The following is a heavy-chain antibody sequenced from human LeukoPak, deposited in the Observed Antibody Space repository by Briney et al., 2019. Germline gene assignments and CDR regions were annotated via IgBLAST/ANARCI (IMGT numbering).Heavy chain of an antibody. D-gene: IGHD2-15*01. J-gene: IGHJ6*02. CDR3: ARYCSGGSWFGLDV. Sequence: SETLSLTCTVSGGSISGYYWSWIRQPPGKGLEWIGYIYYRGSTNYNPSLKSRVTISVDTSKNQFSLRLSSVTAADAAVYFCARYCSGGSWFGLDVWGQGTTVTVSS. V-gene: IGHV4-59*01. CDR2: IYYRGST. CDR1: GGSISGYY.